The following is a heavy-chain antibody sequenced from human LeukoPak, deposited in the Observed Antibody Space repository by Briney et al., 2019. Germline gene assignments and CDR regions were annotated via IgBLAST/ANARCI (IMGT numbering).Heavy chain of an antibody. J-gene: IGHJ3*02. CDR3: AREFYDYVWGSYRPANAFDI. CDR1: GFTFSSYG. Sequence: GGSLRLSCAASGFTFSSYGMHWVRQAPGKGLEWVAVISYDGSNKYYADSVKGRFTISRDNSKNTLYLQMNSLRAEDTAVYYCAREFYDYVWGSYRPANAFDIWGQGTMVTVSS. CDR2: ISYDGSNK. V-gene: IGHV3-30*03. D-gene: IGHD3-16*02.